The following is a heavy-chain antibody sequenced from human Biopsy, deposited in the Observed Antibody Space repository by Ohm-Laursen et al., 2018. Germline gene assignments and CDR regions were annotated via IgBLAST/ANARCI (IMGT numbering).Heavy chain of an antibody. V-gene: IGHV4-34*01. CDR1: GGSFNGYF. D-gene: IGHD1-26*01. Sequence: SETLSLTCAVYGGSFNGYFWSWIRQPPGKGLEWIGDITQSGSTNYSPSLKSRVTISVDTAKNQFSLNLRSVTAADTAVYYCARGTGRYYVYGAFDIWGQGTVVTVSS. CDR3: ARGTGRYYVYGAFDI. CDR2: ITQSGST. J-gene: IGHJ3*02.